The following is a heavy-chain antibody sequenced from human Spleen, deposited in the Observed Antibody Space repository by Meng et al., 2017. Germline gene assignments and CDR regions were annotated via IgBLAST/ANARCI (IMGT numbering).Heavy chain of an antibody. V-gene: IGHV3-23*04. CDR3: AKQSTSGWYNFFDI. Sequence: EAHLVESGGGLVQPGGSRRLSCAASGFTVSSNYMSWIRQAPGKGLEWVSGVSGSGTSTSYADSVKGRFTASRDSSKNTLYLQMNSLRAEDTAVYFCAKQSTSGWYNFFDIWGQGTLVTVSS. CDR1: GFTVSSNY. CDR2: SGSGTST. D-gene: IGHD6-19*01. J-gene: IGHJ4*02.